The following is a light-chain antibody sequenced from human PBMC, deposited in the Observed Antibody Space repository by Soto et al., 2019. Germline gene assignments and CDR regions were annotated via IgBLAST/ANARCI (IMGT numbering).Light chain of an antibody. CDR3: QQYGSSPST. J-gene: IGKJ3*01. CDR2: GAS. Sequence: EIVLTQSPGTLSLSPGERATLSCRASQSVSSSYLAWYQQEPGQAPRLLIYGASSRATGIPDRFSGSGSGTDFTLTISRLEPEDFAVYYCQQYGSSPSTFGPGTKVDIK. V-gene: IGKV3-20*01. CDR1: QSVSSSY.